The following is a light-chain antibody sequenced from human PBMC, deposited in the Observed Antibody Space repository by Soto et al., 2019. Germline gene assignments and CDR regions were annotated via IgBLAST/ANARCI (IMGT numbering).Light chain of an antibody. Sequence: IVMTQSATPLSVSPGGRATPSCEASQSISGALAWYQQKPGQAPRLLIFGASTRATGIPDRFSGSGSGTDFTLTISRLEPEDVAVYYCQHYGGSPWTLGQGTKVDI. CDR2: GAS. V-gene: IGKV3-20*01. CDR3: QHYGGSPWT. CDR1: QSISGA. J-gene: IGKJ1*01.